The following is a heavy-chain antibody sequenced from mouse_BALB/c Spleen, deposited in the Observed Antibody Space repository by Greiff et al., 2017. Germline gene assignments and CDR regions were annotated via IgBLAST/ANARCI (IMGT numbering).Heavy chain of an antibody. D-gene: IGHD2-1*01. CDR3: ARRGNPSWFAY. V-gene: IGHV3-2*02. CDR2: ISYSGST. CDR1: GYSITSDYA. J-gene: IGHJ3*01. Sequence: EGKLVESGPGLVKPSQSLSLTCTVTGYSITSDYAWNWIRQFPGNKLEWMGYISYSGSTSYNPSLKSRISITRDTSKNQFFLQLNSVTTEDTATDYCARRGNPSWFAYWGQGTLVTVSA.